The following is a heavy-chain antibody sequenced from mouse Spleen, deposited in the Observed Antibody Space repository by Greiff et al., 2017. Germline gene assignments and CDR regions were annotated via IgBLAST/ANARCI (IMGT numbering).Heavy chain of an antibody. V-gene: IGHV14-4*01. CDR1: GFNIKDDY. J-gene: IGHJ4*01. D-gene: IGHD1-1*01. Sequence: VQLQQSGAELVRPGASVKLSCTASGFNIKDDYMHWVKQRPEQGLEWIGWIDPENGDTEYASKFQGKATITADTSSNTAYLQLSSLTSEDTAVYYCTTGSSYEDYAMDYWGQGTSVTVSS. CDR3: TTGSSYEDYAMDY. CDR2: IDPENGDT.